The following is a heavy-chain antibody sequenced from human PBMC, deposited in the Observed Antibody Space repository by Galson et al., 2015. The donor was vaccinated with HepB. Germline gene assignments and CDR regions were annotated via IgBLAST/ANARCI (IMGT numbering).Heavy chain of an antibody. CDR2: ISYDGSNK. Sequence: SLRLSCAASGFTFSSYGMHWVRQAPGKGLEWVAVISYDGSNKYYADSVKGRFTISRDNSKNTLYLQMNSLRAEDTAVYYCAKTARRWLQFGYFDYWGQGTLVTVSS. V-gene: IGHV3-30*18. CDR3: AKTARRWLQFGYFDY. D-gene: IGHD5-24*01. CDR1: GFTFSSYG. J-gene: IGHJ4*02.